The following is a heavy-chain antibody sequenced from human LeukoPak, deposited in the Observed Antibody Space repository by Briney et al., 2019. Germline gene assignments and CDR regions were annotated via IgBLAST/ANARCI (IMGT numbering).Heavy chain of an antibody. CDR2: IYSGGST. V-gene: IGHV3-53*01. J-gene: IGHJ4*02. CDR1: GFTVSSNY. D-gene: IGHD3-3*01. Sequence: PGGSLRLSCAASGFTVSSNYMSWVRQAPGKGLDWVSVIYSGGSTYYSDYVVDRLIIFRHDSKNTLYAQINSVSAEDTAVYYCARGASSGYDFWGGYYFDYWGKETLVSVSS. CDR3: ARGASSGYDFWGGYYFDY.